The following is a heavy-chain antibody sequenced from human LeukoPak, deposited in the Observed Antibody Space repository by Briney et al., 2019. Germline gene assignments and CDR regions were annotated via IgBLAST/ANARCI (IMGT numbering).Heavy chain of an antibody. CDR2: ISGSGGST. J-gene: IGHJ4*02. D-gene: IGHD4-23*01. CDR1: GFTFSSYA. Sequence: GGSPRLSCAASGFTFSSYAMSWVRQAPGKGLEWVSAISGSGGSTYYADSVKGRFTISRDNSKNTLYLQMNSLRAEDTAVYYCANIPKLRWSPYYFDYWGQGTLVTVSS. CDR3: ANIPKLRWSPYYFDY. V-gene: IGHV3-23*01.